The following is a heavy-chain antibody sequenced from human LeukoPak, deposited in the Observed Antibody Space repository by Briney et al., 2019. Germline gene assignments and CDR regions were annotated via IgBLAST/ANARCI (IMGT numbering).Heavy chain of an antibody. D-gene: IGHD1-26*01. Sequence: PGGSLRLSCAASGFTFSSYTMNWVRQAPGKGLQWVSTVSASSDIHYSDSVKGRFTISRDNDKNSLCLQMNSLRAEDTAVYYCARAVGATHFDYWGQGILVTVSS. CDR3: ARAVGATHFDY. V-gene: IGHV3-21*01. CDR2: VSASSDI. CDR1: GFTFSSYT. J-gene: IGHJ4*02.